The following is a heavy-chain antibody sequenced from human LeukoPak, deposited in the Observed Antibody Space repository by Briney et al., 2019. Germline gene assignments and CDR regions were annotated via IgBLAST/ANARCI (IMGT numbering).Heavy chain of an antibody. V-gene: IGHV3-33*01. CDR3: ARDLVTMVRGVIPDPYYYYGMDV. D-gene: IGHD3-10*01. J-gene: IGHJ6*02. CDR2: IWYDGSNK. Sequence: GRSLRLSCAASGFTFSSYGMHWVRQAPGKGLEWVAVIWYDGSNKYYADSVKGRFTISRDNSKNTLYLQMNSLRAEDTAVYYCARDLVTMVRGVIPDPYYYYGMDVRGQGTTVTVSS. CDR1: GFTFSSYG.